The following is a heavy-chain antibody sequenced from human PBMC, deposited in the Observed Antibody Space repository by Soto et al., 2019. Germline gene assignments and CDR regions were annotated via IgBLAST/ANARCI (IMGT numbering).Heavy chain of an antibody. CDR1: GYTFTSYA. CDR3: ARGDVDTAMGGYYYYYGMDV. V-gene: IGHV1-3*01. J-gene: IGHJ6*02. D-gene: IGHD5-18*01. CDR2: INAGNGNT. Sequence: ASVKVSCKASGYTFTSYAMHWVRQAPGQRLEWMGWINAGNGNTKYSQKFQGRVTITRDTSASTAYMELSSLRSEDTAVYYCARGDVDTAMGGYYYYYGMDVWGQGTTVTVSS.